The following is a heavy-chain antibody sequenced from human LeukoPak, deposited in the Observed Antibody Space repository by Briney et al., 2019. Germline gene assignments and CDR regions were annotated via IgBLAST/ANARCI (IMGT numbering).Heavy chain of an antibody. V-gene: IGHV4-34*01. Sequence: PSETLSLTCAVYGGPFSGYYWSWIRQPPGKGLEWIGEISHSGSTNYNPSLKSRVTISVDRPKNQFSLKLSSVTAADTAVYYCARKGLGGDLFDYWGQGTLVTVSS. J-gene: IGHJ4*02. CDR3: ARKGLGGDLFDY. CDR1: GGPFSGYY. CDR2: ISHSGST. D-gene: IGHD4-17*01.